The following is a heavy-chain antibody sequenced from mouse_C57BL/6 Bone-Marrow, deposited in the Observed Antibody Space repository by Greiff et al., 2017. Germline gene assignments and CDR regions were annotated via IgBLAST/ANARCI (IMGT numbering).Heavy chain of an antibody. V-gene: IGHV5-4*01. CDR2: ISDGGSYT. D-gene: IGHD2-4*01. J-gene: IGHJ2*01. Sequence: EVQLVESGGGLVKPGGSLKLSCAASGFTFSSYAMSWVRQTPEKRLEWVATISDGGSYTYYPDNVKGRFTISRDNAKNNLYLQMSHLKSEDTAMYDCARGSTTMITTYFDYWGQGTTLTVSS. CDR1: GFTFSSYA. CDR3: ARGSTTMITTYFDY.